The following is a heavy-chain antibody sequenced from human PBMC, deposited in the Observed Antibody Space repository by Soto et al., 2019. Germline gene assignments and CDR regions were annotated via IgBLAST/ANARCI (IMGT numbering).Heavy chain of an antibody. CDR2: IYYSGST. CDR3: ARDRFSPGYSSGHTSLTNAFDI. CDR1: GGSISSGGYY. Sequence: PSETLSLTCTVSGGSISSGGYYWSWIRQHPGKGLEWIGYIYYSGSTYYNPSLKSRVTISVDTSKNQFSLKLSSVTAADTAVYYCARDRFSPGYSSGHTSLTNAFDIWGQGTMVTVSS. D-gene: IGHD6-19*01. J-gene: IGHJ3*02. V-gene: IGHV4-31*03.